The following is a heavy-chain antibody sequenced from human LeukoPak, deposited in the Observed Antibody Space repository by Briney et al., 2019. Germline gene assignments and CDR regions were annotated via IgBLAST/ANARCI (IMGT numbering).Heavy chain of an antibody. CDR1: GYTLTELS. CDR3: ARGREYCSGGSCYSADPNGPFDY. Sequence: GASGKVSCKVAGYTLTELSKHWGRQAPGKGREWMGGFDPEDGETIYAQKFQGRVTMTEDTSTDTAYMELSSLRSEDTAVYYCARGREYCSGGSCYSADPNGPFDYWGQGTLVTVSS. CDR2: FDPEDGET. J-gene: IGHJ4*02. V-gene: IGHV1-24*01. D-gene: IGHD2-15*01.